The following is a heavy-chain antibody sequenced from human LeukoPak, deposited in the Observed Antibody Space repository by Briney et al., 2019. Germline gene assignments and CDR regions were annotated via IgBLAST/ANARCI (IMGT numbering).Heavy chain of an antibody. V-gene: IGHV3-48*03. D-gene: IGHD3-10*02. CDR1: GFTFSSYE. J-gene: IGHJ6*04. CDR3: AELGITMIGGV. Sequence: GGSLRLSCAASGFTFSSYEMNWVRQAPGKGLEWVSYISSSGSTIYYADSVKGRFTISRDNAKNSLYLQMNSPRAENTAVYYCAELGITMIGGVWGKGTTVTISS. CDR2: ISSSGSTI.